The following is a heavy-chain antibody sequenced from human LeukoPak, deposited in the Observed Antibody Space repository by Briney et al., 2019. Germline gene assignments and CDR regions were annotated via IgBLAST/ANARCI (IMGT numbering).Heavy chain of an antibody. CDR2: ISNSGSNV. CDR1: GFTFSDYY. D-gene: IGHD2-8*01. J-gene: IGHJ6*02. V-gene: IGHV3-11*01. Sequence: GGSLRLSCAASGFTFSDYYMTWLRQAPGKGLEWLSSISNSGSNVFYADSVKGRFTVSRDNAKRSLYLQIESLRDDDTAVYHCALGTINKDYYFGMDVWGQGTTVTVSS. CDR3: ALGTINKDYYFGMDV.